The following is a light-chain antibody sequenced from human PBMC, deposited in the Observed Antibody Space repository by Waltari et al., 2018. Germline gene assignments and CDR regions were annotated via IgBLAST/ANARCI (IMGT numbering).Light chain of an antibody. CDR3: QQSNSYPFT. CDR1: QGIGSY. J-gene: IGKJ3*01. V-gene: IGKV1-9*01. Sequence: TCRASQGIGSYLAGYQQKPGKAPKLLIYAASTLKNAVPSRFSGSGFGTDFTLTISSLQPEDFATYYCQQSNSYPFTFGPGTKVDIK. CDR2: AAS.